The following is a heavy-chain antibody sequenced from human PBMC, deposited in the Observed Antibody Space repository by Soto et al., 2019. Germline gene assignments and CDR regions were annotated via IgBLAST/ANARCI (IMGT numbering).Heavy chain of an antibody. D-gene: IGHD5-18*01. V-gene: IGHV4-39*01. CDR2: IYHGGTT. Sequence: QLQLQESVPGLVKPSETLSLTCSVSGGYISGSSYYWGWIRQPPGKGLEWIGTIYHGGTTYYNPSLKSRVTISVDTSKNQFSLNVTSVTAADTAVHYCARRAEVTQINNYFDPWGQGTLVTVSS. CDR3: ARRAEVTQINNYFDP. CDR1: GGYISGSSYY. J-gene: IGHJ5*02.